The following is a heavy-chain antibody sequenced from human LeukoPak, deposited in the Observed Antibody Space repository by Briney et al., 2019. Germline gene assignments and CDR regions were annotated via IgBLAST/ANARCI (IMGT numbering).Heavy chain of an antibody. J-gene: IGHJ2*01. V-gene: IGHV3-21*01. Sequence: GGSLRLSCAASGFTFSSYSMNWVRQAPGKGLEWVSSISSSSSCIYYADSVKGRFTISRDNAKNSLYLQMNSLRAEDTAVYYCARVGYSSGWYRLREYFDLWGRGTLVTVSS. CDR3: ARVGYSSGWYRLREYFDL. CDR1: GFTFSSYS. CDR2: ISSSSSCI. D-gene: IGHD6-19*01.